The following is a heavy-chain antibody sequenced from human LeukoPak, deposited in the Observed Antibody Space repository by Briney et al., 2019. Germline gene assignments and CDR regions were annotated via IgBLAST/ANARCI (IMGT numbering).Heavy chain of an antibody. CDR1: GFTFSSYS. J-gene: IGHJ5*02. CDR3: ARSHCSSTSCYPFDP. D-gene: IGHD2-2*01. Sequence: RAGGSLRLSCAASGFTFSSYSMNWVRQAPGKGLEWIGEINHGGSTNYNPSLKSRVTISVDTSKNQFSLKLSSVTAADTAVYYCARSHCSSTSCYPFDPWGQGTLVTVSS. CDR2: INHGGST. V-gene: IGHV4-34*01.